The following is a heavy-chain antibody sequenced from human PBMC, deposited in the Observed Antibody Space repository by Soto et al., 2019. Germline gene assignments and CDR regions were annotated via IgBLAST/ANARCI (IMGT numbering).Heavy chain of an antibody. V-gene: IGHV3-23*01. Sequence: GGSLRLSCAASGFTFSGYAMSWVRQAPGKGLEWVSAISGSGGSTYYADSVKGRFTISRDNSKNTLYLQMNSLRAEDTAVYYCAKVRSSYYYYYGMDVWGQGTTVTVSS. D-gene: IGHD6-13*01. J-gene: IGHJ6*02. CDR2: ISGSGGST. CDR1: GFTFSGYA. CDR3: AKVRSSYYYYYGMDV.